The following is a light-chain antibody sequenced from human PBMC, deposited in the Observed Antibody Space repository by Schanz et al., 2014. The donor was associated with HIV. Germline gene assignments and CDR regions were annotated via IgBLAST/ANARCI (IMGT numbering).Light chain of an antibody. CDR1: SSNIGAGYD. CDR3: GTWDSSLSAGGV. CDR2: GNN. Sequence: QSVLTQPPSVSGAPGQRVTISCTGTSSNIGAGYDVHWYQQIPGTAPKLLISGNNKRPSGIPDRFSGSKSGTSATLGITGXXXGDEADYYCGTWDSSLSAGGVFGGGTKLTVL. J-gene: IGLJ3*02. V-gene: IGLV1-51*02.